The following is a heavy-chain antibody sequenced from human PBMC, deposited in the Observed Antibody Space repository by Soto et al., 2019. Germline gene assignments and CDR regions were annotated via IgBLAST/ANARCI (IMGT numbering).Heavy chain of an antibody. D-gene: IGHD3-22*01. V-gene: IGHV4-34*01. CDR3: ARGRQYYDSSGSTTPFLPIIGGFDY. Sequence: PAESLARTWAFEGGAFSDYYWSWIRQPPGKGLEWIGEINHSGSTNYNPSLKSRVTISVDTSKNQFSLKLSSVTAADTAVYYCARGRQYYDSSGSTTPFLPIIGGFDYWGQRTLGTVSS. CDR2: INHSGST. J-gene: IGHJ4*02. CDR1: GGAFSDYY.